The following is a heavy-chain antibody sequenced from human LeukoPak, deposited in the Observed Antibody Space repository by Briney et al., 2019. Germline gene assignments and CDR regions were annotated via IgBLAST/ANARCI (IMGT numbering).Heavy chain of an antibody. V-gene: IGHV3-53*01. Sequence: GGSLRLSCAASGFTVSSNYMNWVRQAPGKGLEWVSVIYSGDSTYYADSVKGRFTISRDNSKNTLYLQMNSLRAEDTAVYYCAKFRSYYYDSSGPTSDYWGQGTLVTVSS. J-gene: IGHJ4*02. CDR1: GFTVSSNY. CDR3: AKFRSYYYDSSGPTSDY. D-gene: IGHD3-22*01. CDR2: IYSGDST.